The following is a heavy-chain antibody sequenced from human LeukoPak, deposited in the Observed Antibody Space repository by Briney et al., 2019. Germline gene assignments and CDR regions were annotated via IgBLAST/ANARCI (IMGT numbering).Heavy chain of an antibody. J-gene: IGHJ4*02. V-gene: IGHV3-53*01. CDR2: IYSGGST. CDR1: GFTFSSYA. Sequence: GGSLRLSCAASGFTFSSYAMHWVRQAPGKGLEWVSVIYSGGSTYYADSVKGRFTISRDNSKNTLYLQMNSLRAEDTAVYYCARINCRSTSCSDYWGQGTLVTVSS. CDR3: ARINCRSTSCSDY. D-gene: IGHD2-2*01.